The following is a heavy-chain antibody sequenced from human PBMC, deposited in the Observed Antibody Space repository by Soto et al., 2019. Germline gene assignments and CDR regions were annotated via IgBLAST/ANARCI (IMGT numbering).Heavy chain of an antibody. CDR3: ARVRNPTNYGDFDY. CDR1: GGSFSGYY. J-gene: IGHJ4*02. Sequence: QVQLQQWGAGLLKPSETLSLTCAVYGGSFSGYYWSWIRQPPGKGLEWIGEINHSGSTNYNPSLKRRVTISVDTSKNQFSLKLSSVTAADTAVYYCARVRNPTNYGDFDYWGQGTLVTVSS. D-gene: IGHD4-17*01. V-gene: IGHV4-34*01. CDR2: INHSGST.